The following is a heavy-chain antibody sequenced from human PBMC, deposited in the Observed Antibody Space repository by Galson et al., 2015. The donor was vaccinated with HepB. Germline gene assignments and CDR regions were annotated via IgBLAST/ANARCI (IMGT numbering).Heavy chain of an antibody. CDR2: IWYDGRDQ. J-gene: IGHJ4*02. Sequence: SLRLSCATSGFIFRNYGMHWVRQAPGKGLEWVAVIWYDGRDQKYADSVRGRFTISRDNSRNTLYLQMSSLRVEDTALYYCAKLDSSGCSWGQGSLVPVSS. V-gene: IGHV3-33*06. CDR3: AKLDSSGCS. D-gene: IGHD3-22*01. CDR1: GFIFRNYG.